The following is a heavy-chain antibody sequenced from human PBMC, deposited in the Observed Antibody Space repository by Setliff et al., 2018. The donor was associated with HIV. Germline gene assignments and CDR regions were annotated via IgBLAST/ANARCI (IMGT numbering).Heavy chain of an antibody. CDR3: ARRRAWEVLIDAFDI. D-gene: IGHD1-26*01. CDR1: GASISSSF. Sequence: PSETLSLTWTVSGASISSSFWSWIRQTPGKGLEWIGYIYTNEKSNSIPALRGRVTMSVDSSKNQFFLNLTSVTAADTAVYFCARRRAWEVLIDAFDIWGQGTMVTVSS. CDR2: IYTNEKS. J-gene: IGHJ3*02. V-gene: IGHV4-4*09.